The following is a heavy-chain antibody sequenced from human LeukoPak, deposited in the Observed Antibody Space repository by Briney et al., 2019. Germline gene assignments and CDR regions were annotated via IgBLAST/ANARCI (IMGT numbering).Heavy chain of an antibody. CDR2: IYPGDSDT. D-gene: IGHD2-2*03. CDR1: GYSVTSYW. CDR3: ARPGYCSSTSCLFDY. Sequence: GESLKISCKGSGYSVTSYWIGWVRQMPGKGLEWMGIIYPGDSDTRYSPSFQGQVTISADKSISTAYLQWSSLKASDTAMYYCARPGYCSSTSCLFDYWGQGTLVTVSS. J-gene: IGHJ4*02. V-gene: IGHV5-51*01.